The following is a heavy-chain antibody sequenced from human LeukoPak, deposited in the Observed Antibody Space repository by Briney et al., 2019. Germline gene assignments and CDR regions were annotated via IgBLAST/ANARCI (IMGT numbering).Heavy chain of an antibody. D-gene: IGHD3-10*01. Sequence: GGSLRLSCAASGFTFSSYAMSWVRQAPGKGLEWVSAISGSGGSTYYADSVKGRFTISRDSSKNTLYLQMNSLRAEDTAVYYCAKDSDYYGSGSFDYWGQGTLVTVSS. CDR1: GFTFSSYA. CDR3: AKDSDYYGSGSFDY. CDR2: ISGSGGST. V-gene: IGHV3-23*01. J-gene: IGHJ4*02.